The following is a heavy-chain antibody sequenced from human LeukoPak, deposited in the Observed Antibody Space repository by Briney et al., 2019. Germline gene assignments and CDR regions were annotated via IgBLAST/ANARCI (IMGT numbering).Heavy chain of an antibody. CDR1: GGTFSSYA. CDR3: ARASIITGTSLRIHLDV. Sequence: SVKVSCKASGGTFSSYAISWVRQAPRQGLEWMGGIIPIFGTADYAQKFQGRVTITADESTSTAYMELSSLRSEDTAVYYCARASIITGTSLRIHLDVWGQGTTVTVSS. V-gene: IGHV1-69*13. D-gene: IGHD1-7*01. J-gene: IGHJ6*02. CDR2: IIPIFGTA.